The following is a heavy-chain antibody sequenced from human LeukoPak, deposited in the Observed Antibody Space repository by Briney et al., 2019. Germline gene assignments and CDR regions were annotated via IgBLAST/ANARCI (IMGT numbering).Heavy chain of an antibody. D-gene: IGHD3-9*01. Sequence: ASVKVSCKASGGTFSSYAISWVRQAPGQGLEWMGGIIPIFGTANYAQEFQGRVTITADESTSTAYMELSSLRSEDTAVYYCARGTYDILTGYSVPNFDYWGQGTLVTVSS. V-gene: IGHV1-69*13. J-gene: IGHJ4*02. CDR1: GGTFSSYA. CDR2: IIPIFGTA. CDR3: ARGTYDILTGYSVPNFDY.